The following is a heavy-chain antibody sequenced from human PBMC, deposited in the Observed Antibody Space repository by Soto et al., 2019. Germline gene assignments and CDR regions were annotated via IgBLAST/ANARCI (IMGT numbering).Heavy chain of an antibody. CDR2: ISYDGSNK. CDR3: ARDYDFWPYYYYGMDV. J-gene: IGHJ6*02. Sequence: RRSLRLSWTASGFTFSSYAMHWVRQAPGKGLEWVAVISYDGSNKYYADSVKGRFTISRDNSKNTLYLQMNSLRAEDTAVYYCARDYDFWPYYYYGMDVCGQGTTGSVYS. D-gene: IGHD3-3*01. CDR1: GFTFSSYA. V-gene: IGHV3-30-3*01.